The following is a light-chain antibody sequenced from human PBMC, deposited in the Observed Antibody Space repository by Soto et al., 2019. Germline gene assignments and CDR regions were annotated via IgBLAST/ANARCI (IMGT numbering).Light chain of an antibody. Sequence: DIRLTQSPSSLSAWVGDRVTITCPASQAIRKCLSWYQQKPGKAPKFLIYDASNLEAGVPSRFSGSGSGTDFTFTISSLQPEDIATYYCQQCDSLPITFGQGTRLEIK. J-gene: IGKJ5*01. CDR2: DAS. CDR1: QAIRKC. CDR3: QQCDSLPIT. V-gene: IGKV1-33*01.